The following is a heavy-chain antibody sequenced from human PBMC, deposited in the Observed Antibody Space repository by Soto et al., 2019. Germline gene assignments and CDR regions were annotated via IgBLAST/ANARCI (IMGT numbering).Heavy chain of an antibody. D-gene: IGHD1-26*01. J-gene: IGHJ4*02. CDR1: GSSIARGYY. CDR3: GNNTQWELPLY. V-gene: IGHV4-38-2*01. Sequence: ETLSPTCVVSGSSIARGYYWGGIRQPPGKGLEEGGCVYFSGSTYHKPSLKERRTTSTDTPKNQSSSRLSSVTAADKAVYYCGNNTQWELPLYWGQGTLVTVSS. CDR2: VYFSGST.